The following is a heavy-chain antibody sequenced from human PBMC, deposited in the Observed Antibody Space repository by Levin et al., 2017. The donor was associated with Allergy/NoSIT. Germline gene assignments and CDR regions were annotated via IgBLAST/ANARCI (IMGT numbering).Heavy chain of an antibody. CDR2: IIPIFGTA. CDR1: GGTFSSYA. V-gene: IGHV1-69*01. J-gene: IGHJ4*02. Sequence: PGESLKISCKASGGTFSSYAISWVRQAPGQGLEWMGGIIPIFGTANYAQKFQGRVTITADESTSTAYMELSSLRSEDTAVYYCARVSSRGERLSVFDYWGQGTLVTVSS. CDR3: ARVSSRGERLSVFDY. D-gene: IGHD1-1*01.